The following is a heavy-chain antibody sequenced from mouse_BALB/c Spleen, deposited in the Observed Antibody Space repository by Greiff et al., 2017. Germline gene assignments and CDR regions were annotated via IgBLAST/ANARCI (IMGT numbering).Heavy chain of an antibody. D-gene: IGHD1-1*02. CDR2: ISSGGSYT. CDR1: GFTFSSYA. CDR3: ARGVGSYGYFDV. J-gene: IGHJ1*01. V-gene: IGHV5-9-4*01. Sequence: EVKLVESGGGLVKPGGSLKLSCAASGFTFSSYAMSWVRQSPEKRLEWVAEISSGGSYTYYPDTVTGRFTISRDNAKNTLYLEMSSLRSEDTAMYYCARGVGSYGYFDVWGAGTTVTVSS.